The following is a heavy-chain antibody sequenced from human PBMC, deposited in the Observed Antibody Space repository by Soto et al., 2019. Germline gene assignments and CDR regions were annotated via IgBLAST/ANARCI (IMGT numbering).Heavy chain of an antibody. V-gene: IGHV4-30-4*02. Sequence: PSETLSLTCSVSGASIYNGGYFWSWIRQSPGKGLEWIGHIHNSGSPYNNPSLKCRVTISADTSMNQFSLKLNSVTAADTAVYYCARDLWGYCGTDCYPLDVWGQGTTVTVSS. D-gene: IGHD2-21*02. CDR3: ARDLWGYCGTDCYPLDV. CDR2: IHNSGSP. CDR1: GASIYNGGYF. J-gene: IGHJ6*02.